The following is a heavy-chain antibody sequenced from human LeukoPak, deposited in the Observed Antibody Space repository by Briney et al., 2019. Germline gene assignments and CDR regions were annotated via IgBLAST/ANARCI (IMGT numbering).Heavy chain of an antibody. D-gene: IGHD3-10*01. V-gene: IGHV4-34*01. J-gene: IGHJ3*02. Sequence: SETLSLTCVVNGGSFSNYYWTWIRQPPGKGLQWLGEINQSGTTNYNPSLKSRMRISIDTSNNQFSLRLTSATAADTAVYYCARVWFGRKDAFDIWGQGTMVTVSS. CDR2: INQSGTT. CDR1: GGSFSNYY. CDR3: ARVWFGRKDAFDI.